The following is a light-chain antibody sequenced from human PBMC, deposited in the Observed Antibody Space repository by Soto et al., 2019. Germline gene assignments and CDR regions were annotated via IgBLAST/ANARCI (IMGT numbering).Light chain of an antibody. V-gene: IGLV2-14*01. Sequence: QSVLTQPASVSGSPGQSITISCTGTSSDVGAYNYVSWYQQHPGKAPQLMIYDVNTRPSGVSDRFSGSKSGNTASLTISGLQAEDEADYYCCSYTTRITYVFGTGTKLTVL. J-gene: IGLJ1*01. CDR1: SSDVGAYNY. CDR3: CSYTTRITYV. CDR2: DVN.